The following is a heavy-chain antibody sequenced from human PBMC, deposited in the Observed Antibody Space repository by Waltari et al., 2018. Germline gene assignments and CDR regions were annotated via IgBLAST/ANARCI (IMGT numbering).Heavy chain of an antibody. CDR1: GYRFPSYW. V-gene: IGHV5-51*01. CDR3: ARRDCISSSCYDGWFDL. Sequence: EVQLVQSGAEVRKPGESLRISCEGSGYRFPSYWIGWVGQMPGKGLEWMGIVNPGDSETRYSPSFRGQVTISADKSIFTAYLQWSSLKASDTAIYYCARRDCISSSCYDGWFDLWGQGTLVTVSS. J-gene: IGHJ5*02. CDR2: VNPGDSET. D-gene: IGHD2-2*01.